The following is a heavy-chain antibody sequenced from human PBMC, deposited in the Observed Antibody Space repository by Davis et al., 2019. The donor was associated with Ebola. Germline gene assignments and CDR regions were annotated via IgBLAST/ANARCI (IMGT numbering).Heavy chain of an antibody. CDR3: ARGSRNMDV. J-gene: IGHJ6*02. CDR2: ISSSGTTM. CDR1: GFTFSDYY. Sequence: GESLKISCAASGFTFSDYYMNWIRQAPGKGLEWVSYISSSGTTMYYADSVKGRFTISRDHAKSSLYLQMNSLRDEDTAVYYCARGSRNMDVWGQGTTVTVSS. V-gene: IGHV3-11*01.